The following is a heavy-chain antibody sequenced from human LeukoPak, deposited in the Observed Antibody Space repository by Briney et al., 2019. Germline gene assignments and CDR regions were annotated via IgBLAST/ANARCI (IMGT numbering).Heavy chain of an antibody. Sequence: SETLSLTCTVSGDSISTTNYYWGWIRQPPGKGLERIGSIYHSGSTYYNPSLKSRVTISVDTSKNQFSLKLSSVTAADTAVYYCAGFMVGSSWLREAFDIWGQGTMVTVSS. CDR1: GDSISTTNYY. CDR3: AGFMVGSSWLREAFDI. V-gene: IGHV4-39*07. CDR2: IYHSGST. D-gene: IGHD6-13*01. J-gene: IGHJ3*02.